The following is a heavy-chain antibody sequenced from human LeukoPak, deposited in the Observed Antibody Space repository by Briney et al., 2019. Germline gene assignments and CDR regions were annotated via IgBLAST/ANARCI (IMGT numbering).Heavy chain of an antibody. Sequence: GGSLRLSCAASGFTLSRHPIFWVRQAPGKGLEWVAVISHDGGNKYYTDSVKGRFTVSRDNSRNTLYLQMSSLRAEDTAVYYCAKDVYYYDSSAYSSLDYWGQGTLVTVSS. CDR2: ISHDGGNK. V-gene: IGHV3-30*04. D-gene: IGHD3-22*01. J-gene: IGHJ4*02. CDR3: AKDVYYYDSSAYSSLDY. CDR1: GFTLSRHP.